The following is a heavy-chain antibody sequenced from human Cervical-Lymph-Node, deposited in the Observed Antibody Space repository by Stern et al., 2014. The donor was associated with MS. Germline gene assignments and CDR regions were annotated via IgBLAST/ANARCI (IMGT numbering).Heavy chain of an antibody. V-gene: IGHV4-59*01. CDR3: ARVSSSWADYYYYYGMDV. Sequence: QVQLQESGPGLVKPSETLSLTCTVSGGSISSYYWSWIRQPPGQGLEWIGYIIYIGSTTYNPSLNSRVTITADPSKNQFSLKLSSVTAAATAVYSCARVSSSWADYYYYYGMDVWGQGTTVTVSS. J-gene: IGHJ6*02. CDR1: GGSISSYY. D-gene: IGHD6-13*01. CDR2: IIYIGST.